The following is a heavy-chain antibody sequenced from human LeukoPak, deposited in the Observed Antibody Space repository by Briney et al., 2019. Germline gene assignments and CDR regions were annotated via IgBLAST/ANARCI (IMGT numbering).Heavy chain of an antibody. J-gene: IGHJ4*02. CDR2: IKEDGSEK. CDR3: AKERWGSSGHFDL. V-gene: IGHV3-7*01. CDR1: GFTLSSYW. Sequence: GGSLRLSCTASGFTLSSYWMRWLRQAPGKGLEWVANIKEDGSEKYYVDSVKGRFTISRDNPKNSLSLQMNSLRVEDTAVFYCAKERWGSSGHFDLWGQGTLVTVSS. D-gene: IGHD6-19*01.